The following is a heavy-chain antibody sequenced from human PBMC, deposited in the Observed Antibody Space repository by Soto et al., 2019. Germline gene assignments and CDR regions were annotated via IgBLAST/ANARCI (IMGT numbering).Heavy chain of an antibody. CDR1: GGTFSSYA. Sequence: ASVKVSCKASGGTFSSYAISWVRQAPGQGLEWMGGIIPIFGTANYAQKFQGRVTITADESTSTAYMELSSLRSEDTAVYYCAGVENYYDSTGLLYYYGMDVWGQGTTVTVSS. CDR2: IIPIFGTA. J-gene: IGHJ6*02. V-gene: IGHV1-69*01. CDR3: AGVENYYDSTGLLYYYGMDV. D-gene: IGHD3-22*01.